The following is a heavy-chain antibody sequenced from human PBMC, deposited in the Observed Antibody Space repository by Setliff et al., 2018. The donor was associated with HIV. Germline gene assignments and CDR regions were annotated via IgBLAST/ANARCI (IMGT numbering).Heavy chain of an antibody. D-gene: IGHD6-13*01. Sequence: KPSETMSLTCTVSNGSISSGTFYWNWIRQPAGKGLEWIGRSNTSGSTNYNPSLKSRVTISVDKSQNQFSLKLSSVTAADTAVYYCARDFKRYNSPCRFDPWGQGTLVTVS. V-gene: IGHV4-61*02. CDR3: ARDFKRYNSPCRFDP. CDR2: SNTSGST. J-gene: IGHJ5*02. CDR1: NGSISSGTFY.